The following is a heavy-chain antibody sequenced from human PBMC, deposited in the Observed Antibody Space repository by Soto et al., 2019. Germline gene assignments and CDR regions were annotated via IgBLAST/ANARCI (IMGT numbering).Heavy chain of an antibody. Sequence: ESLKISCKGSGYSFTSFWIGWVRQMPGKGLEWMGILNPGDSDTRYSPSFQGQVTISADNSISTAYLQWSSLKASDTAMYYCVSSLIAAYGMDVWRQGTTVTVSS. CDR1: GYSFTSFW. V-gene: IGHV5-51*01. CDR2: LNPGDSDT. J-gene: IGHJ6*02. CDR3: VSSLIAAYGMDV. D-gene: IGHD6-13*01.